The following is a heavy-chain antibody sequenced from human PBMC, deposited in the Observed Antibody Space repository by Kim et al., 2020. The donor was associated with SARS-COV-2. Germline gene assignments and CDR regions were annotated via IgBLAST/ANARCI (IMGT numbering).Heavy chain of an antibody. V-gene: IGHV1-18*04. Sequence: ASVKVSCKASGYTFTSYGISWVRQAPGQGLEWMGWISAYNGNTNYAQKLQGRVTMTTDTSTSTAYMELRSLRSDDTAVYYCARDRIAVAGKNYYYGMDVWGQGTTVTVSS. CDR2: ISAYNGNT. CDR1: GYTFTSYG. D-gene: IGHD6-19*01. J-gene: IGHJ6*02. CDR3: ARDRIAVAGKNYYYGMDV.